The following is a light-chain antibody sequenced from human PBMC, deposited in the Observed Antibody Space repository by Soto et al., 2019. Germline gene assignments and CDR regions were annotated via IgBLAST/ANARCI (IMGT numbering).Light chain of an antibody. J-gene: IGKJ5*01. V-gene: IGKV3-11*01. CDR3: QQRSNWPPA. CDR1: QSVSSN. Sequence: EIVLTQSPATLSLTPGERATLSCRASQSVSSNLAWYQQKPGQAPRLLIYGASTRATGIPARFSGSGSGTEFTLTISSLEPEDFAVYYCQQRSNWPPAFGQGTRLEI. CDR2: GAS.